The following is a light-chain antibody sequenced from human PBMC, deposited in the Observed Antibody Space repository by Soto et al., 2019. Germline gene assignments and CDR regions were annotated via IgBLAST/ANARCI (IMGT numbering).Light chain of an antibody. J-gene: IGLJ3*02. CDR1: SSDVGAYNY. Sequence: QSALTQPASVSGSPGQSITLSCTGTSSDVGAYNYVSWYQQHPGKAPKLMIYEVTNRPSGVPDRFSGSKSGTSVSLAISGLRSEDEATYYCAAWDDSLNGQVFGGGTKLTVL. CDR3: AAWDDSLNGQV. V-gene: IGLV2-14*01. CDR2: EVT.